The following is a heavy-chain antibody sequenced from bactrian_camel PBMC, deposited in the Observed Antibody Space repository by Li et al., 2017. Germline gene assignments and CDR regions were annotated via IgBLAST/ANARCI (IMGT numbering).Heavy chain of an antibody. Sequence: QVQLVESGGGSVQAGGSLRLSCAASGFTFSSYNMAWLRQAPGKGLEWVSTIYTGGGYTFYADSVKGRFTISRDNAKNTLYLQMNSLKPEDTAMYYCAAGFASRNLCIMRVPRDFRYWGRGTQVTVS. CDR3: AAGFASRNLCIMRVPRDFRY. J-gene: IGHJ6*01. CDR2: IYTGGGYT. V-gene: IGHV3S28*01. CDR1: GFTFSSYN. D-gene: IGHD7*01.